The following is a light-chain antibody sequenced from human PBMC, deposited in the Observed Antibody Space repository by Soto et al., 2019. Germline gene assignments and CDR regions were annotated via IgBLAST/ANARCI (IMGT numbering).Light chain of an antibody. J-gene: IGLJ2*01. V-gene: IGLV2-14*01. CDR2: EVT. CDR3: NSYTSSTTLV. Sequence: QSVLTQSASVSGSPGQSITISCSGTSSDVGGYNYVSWYQHHPGKAPKLLIYEVTNRPSGVSNRFSGSKSGNTASLTISGLQAEDEADYYCNSYTSSTTLVFGGGTKLTVL. CDR1: SSDVGGYNY.